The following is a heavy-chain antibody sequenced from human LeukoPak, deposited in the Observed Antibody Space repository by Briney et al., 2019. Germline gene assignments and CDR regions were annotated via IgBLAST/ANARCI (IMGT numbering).Heavy chain of an antibody. J-gene: IGHJ5*02. Sequence: ASVKVSCKASGYTFTGYYMHWLRQAPGQGLEWMGWINPNSGGTNYAQKFQGRVTMTRDTSISTAYMELSRLRSDDMAVYYCARDLTIVVVPAAIPWFDPWGQGTLVTVSS. V-gene: IGHV1-2*02. CDR1: GYTFTGYY. CDR2: INPNSGGT. CDR3: ARDLTIVVVPAAIPWFDP. D-gene: IGHD2-2*01.